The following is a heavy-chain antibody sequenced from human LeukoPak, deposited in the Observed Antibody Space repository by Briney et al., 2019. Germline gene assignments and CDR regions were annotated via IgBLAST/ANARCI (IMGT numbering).Heavy chain of an antibody. CDR2: ISSSYRTT. V-gene: IGHV3-48*01. CDR3: AKDARRTSGWYFFDY. CDR1: GFAFSAHD. J-gene: IGHJ4*02. D-gene: IGHD6-19*01. Sequence: GGSLRLSCAASGFAFSAHDMNWVRQAPGKGLEWVSYISSSYRTTYYADSVKGRFTISRDNSKNTLFLQMNSLRAEDTAVYYCAKDARRTSGWYFFDYWGQGTLVTVSS.